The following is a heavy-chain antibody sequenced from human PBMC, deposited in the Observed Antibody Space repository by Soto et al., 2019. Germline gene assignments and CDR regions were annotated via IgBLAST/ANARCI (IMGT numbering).Heavy chain of an antibody. CDR3: ARDGPFISVAAPAFQYAMDV. CDR2: IKQDGSEN. V-gene: IGHV3-7*03. J-gene: IGHJ6*02. D-gene: IGHD6-19*01. CDR1: SFTFSSYW. Sequence: GGSLRLSCAASSFTFSSYWLSWVRQAPGKGLEWVATIKQDGSENYYVDSVKGRFTISRDNAKNSLYLQMSSLRADDTAVYYCARDGPFISVAAPAFQYAMDVWGQGTTVTVSS.